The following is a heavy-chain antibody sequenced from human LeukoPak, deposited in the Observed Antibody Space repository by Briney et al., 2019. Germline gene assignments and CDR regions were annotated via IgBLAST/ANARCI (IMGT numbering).Heavy chain of an antibody. CDR1: GGSFSGYY. CDR2: INHSGST. Sequence: SGTLSLTCAVYGGSFSGYYWSWIRQPPGKGLEWIGEINHSGSTNYNPSLKSRVTISVDTSKNQFSLKLSSVTAADTAVYYCARRLVPEYYFDYWGQGTLVTVSS. V-gene: IGHV4-34*01. D-gene: IGHD3-9*01. J-gene: IGHJ4*02. CDR3: ARRLVPEYYFDY.